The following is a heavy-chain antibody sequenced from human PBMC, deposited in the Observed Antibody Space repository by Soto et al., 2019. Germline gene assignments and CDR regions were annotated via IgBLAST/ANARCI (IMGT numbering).Heavy chain of an antibody. Sequence: QVQLVESGGGVVQPGRSLRLSCATSGFTYGHFGMHWARQAPGKGLEWVAVIWHDGSKKLYADSVKGRFTISRDDSKNTLDLQMNSLRVEDTAVYYCARDAYCIAGQGGAFDIWGQGTMVIVSS. CDR2: IWHDGSKK. CDR1: GFTYGHFG. J-gene: IGHJ3*02. D-gene: IGHD2-15*01. V-gene: IGHV3-33*01. CDR3: ARDAYCIAGQGGAFDI.